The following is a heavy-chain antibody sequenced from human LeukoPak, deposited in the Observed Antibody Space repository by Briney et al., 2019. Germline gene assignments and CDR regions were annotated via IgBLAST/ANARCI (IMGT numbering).Heavy chain of an antibody. CDR3: ARGEYPYYYRSGPLAY. V-gene: IGHV3-21*01. CDR2: ISSSSSYI. D-gene: IGHD3-22*01. Sequence: GGSLRLSCAASGFTFSSYSMNWVRQAPGKGLEWVSSISSSSSYIYYADSVKGRFTISRDNAKNSLYLEMNSLRAEDQAVYYCARGEYPYYYRSGPLAYWGQGTLVTVSS. CDR1: GFTFSSYS. J-gene: IGHJ4*02.